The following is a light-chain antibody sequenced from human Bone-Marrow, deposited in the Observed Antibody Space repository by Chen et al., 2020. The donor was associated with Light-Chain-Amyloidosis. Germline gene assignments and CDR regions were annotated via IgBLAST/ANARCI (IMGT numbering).Light chain of an antibody. CDR1: NIGSTS. J-gene: IGLJ3*02. CDR2: DDS. Sequence: SYVLTHPSSVSVAPGQTATIACGGNNIGSTSVHWYQQPPGQAPLLVVYDDSDRPSGIPERLSGSNSGNTATLPISRGEAGDEADDYCQVWDRSSDRPVFGGGTKLTVL. V-gene: IGLV3-21*02. CDR3: QVWDRSSDRPV.